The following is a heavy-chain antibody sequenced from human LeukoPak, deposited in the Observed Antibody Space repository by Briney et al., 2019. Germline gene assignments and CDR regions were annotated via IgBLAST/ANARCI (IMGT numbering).Heavy chain of an antibody. CDR3: ARRPTFGVDY. Sequence: SETLSLTCTVSGGSISSSGYFWGWIRQPPGKGLEWIGSVYYSGTTYYNPSLKSRVIISVDTSKNQFSLKLNSVTAADTAVYYCARRPTFGVDYWGQGTLVTVSS. CDR2: VYYSGTT. J-gene: IGHJ4*02. CDR1: GGSISSSGYF. V-gene: IGHV4-39*01. D-gene: IGHD3-16*01.